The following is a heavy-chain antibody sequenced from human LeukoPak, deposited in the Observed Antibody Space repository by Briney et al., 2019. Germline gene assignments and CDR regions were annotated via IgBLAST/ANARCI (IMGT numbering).Heavy chain of an antibody. CDR1: GGSISSSSYY. J-gene: IGHJ5*02. CDR2: IYYSGST. V-gene: IGHV4-39*07. CDR3: ARVSGYYGSGSYPNWFDP. Sequence: SETLSLTCTVSGGSISSSSYYWGWIRQPPGKGLEWIGSIYYSGSTYYNPSLKSRVTISVDTSKNQFSLKLSSVTAADTAVYYCARVSGYYGSGSYPNWFDPWGQGTLVTVSS. D-gene: IGHD3-10*01.